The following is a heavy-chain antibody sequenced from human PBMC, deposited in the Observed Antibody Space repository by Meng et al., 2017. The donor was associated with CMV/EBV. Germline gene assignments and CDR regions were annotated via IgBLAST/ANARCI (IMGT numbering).Heavy chain of an antibody. J-gene: IGHJ4*02. D-gene: IGHD6-6*01. CDR2: IGTAGDT. V-gene: IGHV3-13*01. CDR3: ARALVRTSPPDY. Sequence: GESLKISCAASGFTFSNYDMHWVRQATGKGLEWVSSIGTAGDTYYPGSVKGRFTISRDNAKNSLYLQMNSLRAEDTAVYYCARALVRTSPPDYWGQGTLVTVSS. CDR1: GFTFSNYD.